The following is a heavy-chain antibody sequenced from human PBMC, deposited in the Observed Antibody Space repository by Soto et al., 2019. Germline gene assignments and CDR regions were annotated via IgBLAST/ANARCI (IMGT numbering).Heavy chain of an antibody. V-gene: IGHV3-11*06. CDR3: ARAKFIKILAAAHGMDV. CDR1: GFTFSDHY. D-gene: IGHD6-13*01. Sequence: QVQLVESGGGLVKPGGSLRLSCAASGFTFSDHYMSWIRQAPGKGLEWASYISSSSSYTNYADSVKGRFTISRDNAKNSLYLQMNSLRAEDTAVYYCARAKFIKILAAAHGMDVWGQGTTVTVSS. J-gene: IGHJ6*02. CDR2: ISSSSSYT.